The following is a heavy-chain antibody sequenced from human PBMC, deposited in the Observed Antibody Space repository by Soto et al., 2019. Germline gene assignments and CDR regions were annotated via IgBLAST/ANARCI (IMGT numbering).Heavy chain of an antibody. J-gene: IGHJ6*02. CDR1: GYTFTAYD. Sequence: ASVKVSCKASGYTFTAYDLHWVRQAPGQGLEWMGLINPNNGDTNYVEKFQGRVIMTRDTSISTAYMELKSLRSDDTAIYYCVSPKVTAARLWIYGLDVWGQGTKVTVSS. CDR2: INPNNGDT. D-gene: IGHD6-6*01. V-gene: IGHV1-2*02. CDR3: VSPKVTAARLWIYGLDV.